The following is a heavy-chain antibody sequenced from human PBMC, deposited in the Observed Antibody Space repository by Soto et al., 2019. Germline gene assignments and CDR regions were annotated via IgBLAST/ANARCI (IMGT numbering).Heavy chain of an antibody. D-gene: IGHD2-2*02. CDR3: ARGYCSSTSCYKNTRRYAFDI. V-gene: IGHV4-4*02. CDR1: GGSISISNW. CDR2: IYHSGST. J-gene: IGHJ3*02. Sequence: AETLSLTCAVSGGSISISNWGSCFRQPPVKGLAWIGEIYHSGSTNYNPSLKSRVTISVDKSKNQFSLKLSSVTAADTAVYYCARGYCSSTSCYKNTRRYAFDIWGQGTMVTVSS.